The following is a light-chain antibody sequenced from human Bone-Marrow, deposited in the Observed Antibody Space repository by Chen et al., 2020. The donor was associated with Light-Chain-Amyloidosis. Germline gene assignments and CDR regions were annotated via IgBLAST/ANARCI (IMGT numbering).Light chain of an antibody. Sequence: DIQMTQSPSPLSASLGDRVTITCRASEDIRVYLNWYQQKPGKSPKLLIYFASNLEAWVPSRFSGSGSGTDFTLTISSLQPEDSATYYCQQSYSAWTFSQGTKVDIK. CDR2: FAS. CDR3: QQSYSAWT. CDR1: EDIRVY. V-gene: IGKV1-39*01. J-gene: IGKJ1*01.